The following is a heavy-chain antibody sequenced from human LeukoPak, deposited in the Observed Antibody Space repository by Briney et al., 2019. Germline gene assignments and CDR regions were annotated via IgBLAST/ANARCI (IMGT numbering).Heavy chain of an antibody. V-gene: IGHV4-4*02. CDR1: GGSISSSNW. Sequence: PSETLSLTCAVSGGSISSSNWWSWVRQPSGKGLEWIGEIYHSGSTNYNPSLKSRVTISVDKSKNQFSLKLSSVTAADTAVYYCARENYYDSSGYFDYWGQGTLVTVSS. CDR2: IYHSGST. CDR3: ARENYYDSSGYFDY. D-gene: IGHD3-22*01. J-gene: IGHJ4*02.